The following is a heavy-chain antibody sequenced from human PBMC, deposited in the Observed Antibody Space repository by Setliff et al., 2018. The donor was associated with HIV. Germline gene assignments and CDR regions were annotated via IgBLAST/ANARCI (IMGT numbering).Heavy chain of an antibody. J-gene: IGHJ4*02. V-gene: IGHV3-23*01. D-gene: IGHD4-4*01. CDR3: AKTQTVITVYGPFDS. Sequence: GESLKISCAASGFSFRSCAVSWVRQAPGKGLEWVSVISGSGDITYYRESVEGRFTVSRDNSNNTVCLQMNSLRAEDTAMYYCAKTQTVITVYGPFDSWGQGTPVTVSS. CDR1: GFSFRSCA. CDR2: ISGSGDIT.